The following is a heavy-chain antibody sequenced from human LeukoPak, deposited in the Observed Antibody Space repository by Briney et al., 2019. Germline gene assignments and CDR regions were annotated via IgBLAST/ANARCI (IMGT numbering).Heavy chain of an antibody. D-gene: IGHD5-24*01. CDR2: VYPGDSTA. CDR3: ARREGGDGYNSAFDY. Sequence: GESLKISCKGSGYSFANYGIGWVRQMPGKGLEWMGIVYPGDSTARYSPSFQGQVTVSADESISTAYLHWSSLKASDTAVYYCARREGGDGYNSAFDYWGQGTLVTVSS. CDR1: GYSFANYG. V-gene: IGHV5-51*01. J-gene: IGHJ4*02.